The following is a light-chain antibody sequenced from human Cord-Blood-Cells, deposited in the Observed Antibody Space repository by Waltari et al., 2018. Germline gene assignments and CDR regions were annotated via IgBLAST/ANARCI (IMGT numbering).Light chain of an antibody. Sequence: QSVLTQPPSVSAAPGQKVTISSPGSSSNIGNNYVSWYQQLPGTAPKLLIYDNKKRPSGIPDRYSGSKSGTSATLGITGLQTGDDADYYCGTWDSSLSAGVVFGGGTKLTVL. CDR1: SSNIGNNY. CDR2: DNK. CDR3: GTWDSSLSAGVV. J-gene: IGLJ2*01. V-gene: IGLV1-51*01.